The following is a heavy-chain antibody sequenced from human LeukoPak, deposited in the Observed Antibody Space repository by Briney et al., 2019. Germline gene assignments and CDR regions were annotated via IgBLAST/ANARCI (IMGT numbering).Heavy chain of an antibody. CDR2: IIPILGRT. D-gene: IGHD2-21*01. CDR3: AGVSGESSGTSYSNQYFDY. Sequence: GASVTVSCTASGGTFGTFPLSWVRQAPGQGLEWMGVIIPILGRTNYAQKFQGRVTVTTDEPPTTAYMELSSLRFEDTAMYYCAGVSGESSGTSYSNQYFDYWGQGSLVTVSS. J-gene: IGHJ4*02. V-gene: IGHV1-69*16. CDR1: GGTFGTFP.